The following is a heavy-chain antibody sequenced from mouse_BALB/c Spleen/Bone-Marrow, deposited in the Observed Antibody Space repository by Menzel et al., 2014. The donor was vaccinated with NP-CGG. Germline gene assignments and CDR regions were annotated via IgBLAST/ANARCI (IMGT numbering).Heavy chain of an antibody. CDR2: IGIGGST. V-gene: IGHV2-9*02. CDR1: GFSLTSYG. Sequence: VQLQQSGPGLVAPSQSLSITCTVSGFSLTSYGVHWVRQPPGKGLEWLGVIGIGGSTNYNSALMSRLSTSKDNSKSQVFLKMNSLQTDDTAMYYCARASYYYGSRYDYWGQGTTLTVSS. D-gene: IGHD1-1*01. CDR3: ARASYYYGSRYDY. J-gene: IGHJ2*01.